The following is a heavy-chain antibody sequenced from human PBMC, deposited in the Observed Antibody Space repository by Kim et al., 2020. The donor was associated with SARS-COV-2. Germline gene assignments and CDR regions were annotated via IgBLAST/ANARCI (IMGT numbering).Heavy chain of an antibody. J-gene: IGHJ4*02. D-gene: IGHD3-10*01. CDR3: ARDFHYGSGPHFDY. V-gene: IGHV1-69*01. Sequence: AQKFQGRVTITADESTSTAYMELSSLRSEDTAVYYCARDFHYGSGPHFDYWGQGTLVTVSS.